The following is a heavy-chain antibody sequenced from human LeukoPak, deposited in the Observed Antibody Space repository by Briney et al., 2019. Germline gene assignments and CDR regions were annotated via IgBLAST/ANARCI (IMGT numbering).Heavy chain of an antibody. V-gene: IGHV3-21*01. J-gene: IGHJ3*02. CDR3: AREGYCSGGSCYDAFDI. D-gene: IGHD2-15*01. Sequence: GGSLRLSCAASGFTFSSYAMSWVRQAPGKGLEWVSSISSSSSYIYYADSVKGRFTISRDNAKNSLYLQMNSLRAEDTAVYYCAREGYCSGGSCYDAFDIWGQGTMVTVSS. CDR2: ISSSSSYI. CDR1: GFTFSSYA.